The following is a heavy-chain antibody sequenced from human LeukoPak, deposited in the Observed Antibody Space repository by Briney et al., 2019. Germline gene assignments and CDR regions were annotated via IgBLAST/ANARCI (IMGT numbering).Heavy chain of an antibody. CDR3: AKDIAVTDSYFDE. CDR1: GFTFTTYW. CDR2: ISIDGSRT. V-gene: IGHV3-74*01. D-gene: IGHD6-19*01. Sequence: PGGSLRLSCAASGFTFTTYWMHWVRQAPGKGLVWVSRISIDGSRTSYADSVRGRFTISRDNSKKTLSLQMDSLRYGDTAIYHCAKDIAVTDSYFDEWGQGTLVTVSS. J-gene: IGHJ4*02.